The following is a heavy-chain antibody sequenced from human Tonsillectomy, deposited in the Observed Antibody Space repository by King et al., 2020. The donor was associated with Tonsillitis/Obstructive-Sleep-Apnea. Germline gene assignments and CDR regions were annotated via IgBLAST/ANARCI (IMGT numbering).Heavy chain of an antibody. CDR1: GFSLSTSGVG. CDR3: PHLYCTNGVCSAEYFHH. Sequence: ITLKESGPTLVKPTQTLTLTCTFSGFSLSTSGVGVGWIRQTPGKALEWLALIYLDDDKRYSPSLKSRLTITKDTSKNQVVLTMTNIDPVDTVTYYCPHLYCTNGVCSAEYFHHWGQGTLVTVSS. CDR2: IYLDDDK. D-gene: IGHD2-8*01. V-gene: IGHV2-5*02. J-gene: IGHJ1*01.